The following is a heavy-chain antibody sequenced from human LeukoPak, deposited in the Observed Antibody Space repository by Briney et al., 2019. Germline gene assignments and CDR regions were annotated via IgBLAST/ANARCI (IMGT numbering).Heavy chain of an antibody. D-gene: IGHD1-26*01. CDR2: IIPIFGTA. CDR1: GGTFSSYA. CDR3: ARSRWERTSSSFDY. J-gene: IGHJ4*02. Sequence: SVKVFCKASGGTFSSYAISWVRQAPGQGLEWMGGIIPIFGTANYAQKFQGRVTITTDESTSTAYMELSSLRSEDTAVYYCARSRWERTSSSFDYWGQGTLVTVSS. V-gene: IGHV1-69*05.